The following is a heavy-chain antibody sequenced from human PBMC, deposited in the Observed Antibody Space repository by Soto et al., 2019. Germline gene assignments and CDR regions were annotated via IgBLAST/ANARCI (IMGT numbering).Heavy chain of an antibody. CDR3: ASAISARTRFDY. CDR2: VYVGDSDT. Sequence: GESLKISCKGSGDSFTNSWIGWVRQMPGKGLEWMGVVYVGDSDTRYSPSFQGQVTISADKSIYTAYLQWNSLKASDTAMYFCASAISARTRFDYWGQGTLVTVS. CDR1: GDSFTNSW. J-gene: IGHJ4*02. V-gene: IGHV5-51*01.